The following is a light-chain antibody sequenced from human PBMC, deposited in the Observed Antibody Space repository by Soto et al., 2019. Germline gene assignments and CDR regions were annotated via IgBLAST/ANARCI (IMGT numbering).Light chain of an antibody. Sequence: EIVMTQSPATLSVSPGERATLSCRASQSVSSNLAWYQQKPGQAPRLLIFGASTRATGIPARFSASGSGTEFTLTISSLQSEDFAVYYCQQYSNWPRTFGQGTKVDIK. J-gene: IGKJ1*01. CDR2: GAS. CDR3: QQYSNWPRT. CDR1: QSVSSN. V-gene: IGKV3-15*01.